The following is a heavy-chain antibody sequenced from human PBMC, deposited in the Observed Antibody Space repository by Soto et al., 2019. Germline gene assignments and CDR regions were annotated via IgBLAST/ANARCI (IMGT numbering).Heavy chain of an antibody. Sequence: QVQLVQSGAEVKKPGASVKVSCKASGYTFTSYGISWVRQAPGQGLEWMGGISAYNGNTNYAQKRQGRVTMTTDTSTSTGYMELRSLRSDDAAVYYWARVPHIRGQLAPFDYWGQGTLVTVSS. J-gene: IGHJ4*02. CDR3: ARVPHIRGQLAPFDY. V-gene: IGHV1-18*01. CDR1: GYTFTSYG. CDR2: ISAYNGNT. D-gene: IGHD6-6*01.